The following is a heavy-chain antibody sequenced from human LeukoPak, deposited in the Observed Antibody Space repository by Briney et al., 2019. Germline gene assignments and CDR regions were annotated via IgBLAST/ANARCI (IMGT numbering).Heavy chain of an antibody. D-gene: IGHD3-10*01. Sequence: SETLSLTCTVSGGSINSYYWSWMRQPPGKGLECIGYIHYTGSTNYNPSLKSRVTISVDPSKNQFSLKLSSVTAADTAIYYCARGGYYGSGHDFRFDPWGQGTLVTVSS. CDR3: ARGGYYGSGHDFRFDP. J-gene: IGHJ5*02. CDR2: IHYTGST. V-gene: IGHV4-59*01. CDR1: GGSINSYY.